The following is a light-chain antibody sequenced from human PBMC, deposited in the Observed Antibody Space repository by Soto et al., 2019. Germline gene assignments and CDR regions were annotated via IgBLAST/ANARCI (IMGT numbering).Light chain of an antibody. CDR3: QQYYTTPLT. CDR2: WAS. V-gene: IGKV4-1*01. Sequence: DIVLTQSPHSLVVSLGERATINCESSQSVFFRSKNKNYLAWYQQKAGQPPKLLINWASTRASGVPGRFSGSGSGTDFTLTISSLQAEDVAVYYCQQYYTTPLTFGGGTKVEIK. CDR1: QSVFFRSKNKNY. J-gene: IGKJ4*01.